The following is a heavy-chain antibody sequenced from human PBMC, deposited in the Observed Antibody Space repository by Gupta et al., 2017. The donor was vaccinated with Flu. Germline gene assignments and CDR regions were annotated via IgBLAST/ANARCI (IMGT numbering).Heavy chain of an antibody. J-gene: IGHJ6*02. V-gene: IGHV4-61*02. Sequence: QVQLQESGPGLVKPSQTLSLTCTVSGGSISSGSYYWSWIRQPAGKGLEWIGRIYTSGSTNYNPSLKSRVTISVDTSKNQFSLKLSSVTAADTAVYYCARRSVEDVVVPAAKPYAYYYGMDVWGQGTTVTVSS. CDR2: IYTSGST. CDR3: ARRSVEDVVVPAAKPYAYYYGMDV. D-gene: IGHD2-2*02. CDR1: GGSISSGSYY.